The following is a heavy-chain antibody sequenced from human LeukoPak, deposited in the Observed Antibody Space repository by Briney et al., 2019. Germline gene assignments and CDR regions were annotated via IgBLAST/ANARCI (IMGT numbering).Heavy chain of an antibody. CDR2: IYSGGST. CDR1: GFPFSSNY. V-gene: IGHV3-53*01. Sequence: PGGSLSLSCAASGFPFSSNYMSWVRQAPGKGLEGVSVIYSGGSTYYADSVKGRFTISRDNSKNTLYLQMNSLRAEDTAVYYCAREPPLIAAAKNDAFDIWGQGTMVTVSS. D-gene: IGHD6-13*01. J-gene: IGHJ3*02. CDR3: AREPPLIAAAKNDAFDI.